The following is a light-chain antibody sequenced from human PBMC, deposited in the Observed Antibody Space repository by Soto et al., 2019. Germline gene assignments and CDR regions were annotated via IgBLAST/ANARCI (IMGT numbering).Light chain of an antibody. CDR3: QEHGQQRSS. CDR2: GAS. V-gene: IGKV3-20*01. J-gene: IGKJ5*01. Sequence: RATLNMSREECTSLSSRARQTVYSNLAWYQHKPGQAPRLLIYGASSRATGVPDRFSGSGSGRDFTLTISRLVPEDLALYFFQEHGQQRSSIGQGTRLEI. CDR1: QTVYSN.